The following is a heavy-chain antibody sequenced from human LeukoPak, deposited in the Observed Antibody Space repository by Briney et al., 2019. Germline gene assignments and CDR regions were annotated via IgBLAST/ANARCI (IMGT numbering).Heavy chain of an antibody. D-gene: IGHD1-26*01. V-gene: IGHV4-38-2*01. CDR3: ARIRVVGAGDY. CDR2: IYHRGNT. CDR1: GYSISNGYH. Sequence: SETLSLTCAVSGYSISNGYHWGWIRQPPGNGLDWIGSIYHRGNTYYNSSLKSRVTISVDASKNQFSLKLSSVTAADTAVYYCARIRVVGAGDYWGQGTLVTVSS. J-gene: IGHJ4*02.